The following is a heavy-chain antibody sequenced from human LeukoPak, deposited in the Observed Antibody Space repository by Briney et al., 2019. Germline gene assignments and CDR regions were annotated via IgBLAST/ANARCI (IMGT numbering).Heavy chain of an antibody. CDR3: ASRFGSGSSLNWFDP. D-gene: IGHD3-10*01. V-gene: IGHV4-28*01. CDR1: GYSISSSNW. CDR2: IYYSGSA. J-gene: IGHJ5*02. Sequence: SETLSLTCAVSGYSISSSNWWGWIRQPPGKGLEWIGYIYYSGSAYYNTSLNSRVTMSVDTSKNQFSLNLSSVTAADTAVYYCASRFGSGSSLNWFDPWGQGTLVTVSS.